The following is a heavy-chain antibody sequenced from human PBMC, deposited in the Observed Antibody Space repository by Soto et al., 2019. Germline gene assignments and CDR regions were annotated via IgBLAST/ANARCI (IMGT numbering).Heavy chain of an antibody. V-gene: IGHV4-59*01. D-gene: IGHD6-19*01. CDR1: GGSISNYH. J-gene: IGHJ2*01. CDR2: IYYSGST. CDR3: ARDGGYSRGLTYWYLDL. Sequence: KPSETLSLTCTVSGGSISNYHWSWIRQPPGKGLEWIGYIYYSGSTDYNPSLKSRVTISVDTSKNQFSLKLSSVTAADTAVYYCARDGGYSRGLTYWYLDLWGRGTLVTVSS.